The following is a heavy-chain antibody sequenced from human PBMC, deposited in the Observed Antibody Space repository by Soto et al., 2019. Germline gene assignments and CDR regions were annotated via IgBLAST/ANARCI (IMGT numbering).Heavy chain of an antibody. CDR3: ASAEYYFDTCGWYP. Sequence: EVQLVESGGVLVKPGGSLRLSCAASGFTFSSYSMNWVRQAPGKGLEWVSSISSSSSYIYYADSVKGRFTISRDNSKNSLYLQMNSLRAEDTAVYYCASAEYYFDTCGWYPWGQGTLVTVSS. CDR2: ISSSSSYI. J-gene: IGHJ5*02. V-gene: IGHV3-21*01. D-gene: IGHD3-22*01. CDR1: GFTFSSYS.